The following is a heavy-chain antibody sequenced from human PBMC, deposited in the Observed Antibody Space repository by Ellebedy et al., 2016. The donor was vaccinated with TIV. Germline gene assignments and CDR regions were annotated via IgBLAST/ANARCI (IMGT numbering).Heavy chain of an antibody. D-gene: IGHD3-10*01. J-gene: IGHJ3*01. CDR3: ARGRRFSASFHPMMSTFEV. CDR2: INPSGGT. Sequence: SETLSLTXPVHGGSFLGYYWSWIRQSPGKGLQWIGEINPSGGTNYTTSLKSRLTMSIDTSKRQISLNLKSATAADTAVYYCARGRRFSASFHPMMSTFEVWGQGTTVIVSS. CDR1: GGSFLGYY. V-gene: IGHV4-34*01.